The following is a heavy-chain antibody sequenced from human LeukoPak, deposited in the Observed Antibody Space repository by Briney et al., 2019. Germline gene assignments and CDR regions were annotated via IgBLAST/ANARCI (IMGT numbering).Heavy chain of an antibody. CDR3: ARPIGSSFDY. CDR2: IDPSDSYT. J-gene: IGHJ4*02. CDR1: GYSFISYW. V-gene: IGHV5-10-1*01. Sequence: GESLRISCKGSGYSFISYWISWVRQMPGKGLEWMGRIDPSDSYTNYSPSFQGHVTISADKSISTAYLQWSSLKASDSAMYYCARPIGSSFDYWGQGTLVTVSS. D-gene: IGHD6-6*01.